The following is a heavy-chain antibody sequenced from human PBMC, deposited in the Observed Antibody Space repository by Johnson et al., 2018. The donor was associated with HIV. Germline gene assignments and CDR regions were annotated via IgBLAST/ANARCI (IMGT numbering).Heavy chain of an antibody. V-gene: IGHV3-13*01. Sequence: VQLVESGGGLVQPGGSLRLSCAASGFTFSSYDMHWVRQATGKGLEWVSAIGTAGDTYYPGSVKGRFTISRENAKNTLYLQMNSLRAEDTAVYYCAETVAGQGAFDIWGQGTMVTVSS. J-gene: IGHJ3*02. CDR2: IGTAGDT. D-gene: IGHD6-19*01. CDR3: AETVAGQGAFDI. CDR1: GFTFSSYD.